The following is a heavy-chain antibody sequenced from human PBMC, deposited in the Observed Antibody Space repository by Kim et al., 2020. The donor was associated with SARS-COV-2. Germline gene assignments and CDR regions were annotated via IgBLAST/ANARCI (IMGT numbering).Heavy chain of an antibody. CDR2: NK. CDR3: ARAMGAGWFDP. D-gene: IGHD1-26*01. V-gene: IGHV3-33*01. J-gene: IGHJ5*02. Sequence: NKYYADSVKGRFTISRDNSKNTLYLQMNSLRAEDTAVYYCARAMGAGWFDPWGQGTLVTVS.